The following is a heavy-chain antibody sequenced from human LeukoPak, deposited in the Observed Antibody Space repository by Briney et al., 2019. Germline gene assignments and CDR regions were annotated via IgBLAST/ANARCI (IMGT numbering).Heavy chain of an antibody. CDR2: IYYNGNT. CDR3: ARNSPVAYY. CDR1: GGSISSYY. V-gene: IGHV4-59*01. J-gene: IGHJ4*02. D-gene: IGHD6-19*01. Sequence: SETLSLTCTVSGGSISSYYWSWIRQHPGKGLEWIGYIYYNGNTGYNPSLKNRVTISVDTSKNQFSLKLSSVTAADTAVYYCARNSPVAYYWGQGTLVTVSS.